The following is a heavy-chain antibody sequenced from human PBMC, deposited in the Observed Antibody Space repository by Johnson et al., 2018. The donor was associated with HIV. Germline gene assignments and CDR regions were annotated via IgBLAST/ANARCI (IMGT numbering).Heavy chain of an antibody. J-gene: IGHJ3*02. Sequence: QVQLVESGGGLVQPGRSLRLSCAASGFTFSSYGMHWVRQAPGKGLEWVAVISYDGSNKYYADSVKGRFTISRDNSKNTLYLQMNSLRADDTAVYYCAREGIWYCSGGSCYGAFDIWGQGTMVTVSS. CDR3: AREGIWYCSGGSCYGAFDI. CDR2: ISYDGSNK. D-gene: IGHD2-15*01. CDR1: GFTFSSYG. V-gene: IGHV3-30*19.